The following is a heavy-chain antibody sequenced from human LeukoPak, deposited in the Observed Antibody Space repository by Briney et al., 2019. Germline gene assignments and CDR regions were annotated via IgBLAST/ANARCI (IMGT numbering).Heavy chain of an antibody. J-gene: IGHJ3*02. Sequence: ASVKVSCKASGYTFTSYCMHWVRQAPGQGLEWMGIINPSGGSTSYAQKFQGRVTMTRDTSTSTVYMELSSLRSEDTAVYYCARDTTFYGDYVGGRAFDIWGQGTMVTVSS. CDR3: ARDTTFYGDYVGGRAFDI. D-gene: IGHD4-17*01. CDR2: INPSGGST. CDR1: GYTFTSYC. V-gene: IGHV1-46*01.